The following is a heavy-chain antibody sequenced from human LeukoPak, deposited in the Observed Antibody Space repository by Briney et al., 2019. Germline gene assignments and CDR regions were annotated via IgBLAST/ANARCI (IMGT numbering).Heavy chain of an antibody. V-gene: IGHV3-23*01. CDR3: AKPGMTTVDYFHY. CDR1: GVTFWSFA. Sequence: GGSLRLSRAPSGVTFWSFAMSGVPQAPGGGLEWGSAISGSGGSTYSAAPVKGQFTISKDNSKTTLYLQLNSRRAEAGAVISFAKPGMTTVDYFHYWGEGTLVTVSS. J-gene: IGHJ4*02. CDR2: ISGSGGST. D-gene: IGHD4-11*01.